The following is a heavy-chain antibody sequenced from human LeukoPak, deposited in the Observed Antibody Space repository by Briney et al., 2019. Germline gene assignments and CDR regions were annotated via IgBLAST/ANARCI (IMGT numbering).Heavy chain of an antibody. V-gene: IGHV4-34*01. CDR3: ARGRIAKIVVVHSFSYGMDV. D-gene: IGHD3-22*01. CDR2: INDYTGDS. Sequence: ETLSLTCTVFGGSFTDYFWTWIRHSPGKGLEWIGEINDYTGDSKYNPSPNSRVSISLEKSKNQLSLELRSVTAADTAVYYYARGRIAKIVVVHSFSYGMDVWGQGTTVTVSS. J-gene: IGHJ6*02. CDR1: GGSFTDYF.